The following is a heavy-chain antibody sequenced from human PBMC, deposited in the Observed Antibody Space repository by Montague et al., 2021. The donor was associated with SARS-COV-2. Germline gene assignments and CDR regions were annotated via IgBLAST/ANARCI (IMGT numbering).Heavy chain of an antibody. Sequence: SETLSLTCTVSGGSISSSSYYWAWIRQPPGKGLEWIGSIYYRGSTYYNSSLKSRVFISVDTSKNQLSLTLTSVTAADTAAYYCATQEDPSGWVPGPFDFWGQGTLLSVSS. V-gene: IGHV4-39*01. J-gene: IGHJ4*02. D-gene: IGHD6-19*01. CDR3: ATQEDPSGWVPGPFDF. CDR1: GGSISSSSYY. CDR2: IYYRGST.